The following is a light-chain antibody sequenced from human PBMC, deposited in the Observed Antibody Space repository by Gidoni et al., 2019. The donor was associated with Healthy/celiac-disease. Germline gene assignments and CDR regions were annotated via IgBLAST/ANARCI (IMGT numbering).Light chain of an antibody. CDR1: SSDVGCYNY. CDR3: SSYTSSSTVV. V-gene: IGLV2-14*01. J-gene: IGLJ2*01. Sequence: QSALTQPASVPGSPGQSITISCTGTSSDVGCYNYVSWYQQHPGKAPKLMIYDVSNRPSGVSNRFSGSKSGNTASLTISGLQAEDEADYYCSSYTSSSTVVFGGGTKLTVL. CDR2: DVS.